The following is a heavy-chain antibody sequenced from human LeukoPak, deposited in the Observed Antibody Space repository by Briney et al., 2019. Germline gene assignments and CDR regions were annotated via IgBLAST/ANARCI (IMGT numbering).Heavy chain of an antibody. J-gene: IGHJ4*02. CDR3: AELLSNSGRFLY. CDR2: IRNDGSNK. Sequence: GGSLRLSCAASGFIFSSYGMHWVRQAPGKGLEWVAFIRNDGSNKYYADSVKGRFTIPRDNSKNTLYLQMNSLRAEDTAVYYCAELLSNSGRFLYWGQGTLVTVSS. V-gene: IGHV3-30*02. CDR1: GFIFSSYG. D-gene: IGHD4-23*01.